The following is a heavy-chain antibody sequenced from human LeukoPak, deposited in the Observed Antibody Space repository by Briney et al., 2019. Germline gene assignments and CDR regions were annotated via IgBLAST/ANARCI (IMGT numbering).Heavy chain of an antibody. V-gene: IGHV3-7*01. CDR2: IKQDGSEK. J-gene: IGHJ5*02. D-gene: IGHD1-26*01. CDR3: ARDGWELAFDP. CDR1: GFTFSTYS. Sequence: GGSLRLSCAASGFTFSTYSMNWVRQAPGKGLEWVANIKQDGSEKYYVDSVKGRFTISRDNAKNSLYLQMNSLRAEDTAVYYCARDGWELAFDPWGQGTLVTVSS.